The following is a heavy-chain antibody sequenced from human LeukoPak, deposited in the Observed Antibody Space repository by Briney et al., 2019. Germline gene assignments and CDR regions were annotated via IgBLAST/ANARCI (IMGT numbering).Heavy chain of an antibody. D-gene: IGHD3-3*01. Sequence: GGSLRLSCVASGFTFSSHGMNWVRQAPGKGLEWVSAVSSDGTNTYYTDSLKGRFTISRDNSKNTVFLQMHSLTAEDTAVYYCAKPFGFLEWLYGGYFDSWGQGTLVTVSS. CDR3: AKPFGFLEWLYGGYFDS. CDR2: VSSDGTNT. V-gene: IGHV3-23*01. CDR1: GFTFSSHG. J-gene: IGHJ4*02.